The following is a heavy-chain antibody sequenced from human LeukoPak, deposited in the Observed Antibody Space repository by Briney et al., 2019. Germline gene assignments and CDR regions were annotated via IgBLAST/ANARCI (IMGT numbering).Heavy chain of an antibody. CDR1: GGSISSHY. D-gene: IGHD6-6*01. CDR2: IYYSGGT. V-gene: IGHV4-59*11. J-gene: IGHJ4*02. Sequence: PSETLSLTCTVSGGSISSHYWRWIRQPPGKGLEWIGYIYYSGGTNYNPSLKSRVTISVDTSKNQFSLKLSSVTAADTAVYYCARYQLAARFFDYWGQGTLVTVSS. CDR3: ARYQLAARFFDY.